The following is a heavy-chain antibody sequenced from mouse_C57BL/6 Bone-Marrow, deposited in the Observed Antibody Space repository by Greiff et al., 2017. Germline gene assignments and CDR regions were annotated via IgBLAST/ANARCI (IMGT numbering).Heavy chain of an antibody. CDR1: GYTFTDYY. Sequence: VQLQQSGPVLVKPGASVKMSCKASGYTFTDYYMNWVKQSHGKSLEWIGVINPYNGGTSYNQKFKGKATLTVDKSSSTAYMELNSLTSEDSAVYYCARRGFSLQGAMDYWGQGTSVTVSS. CDR2: INPYNGGT. D-gene: IGHD6-5*01. V-gene: IGHV1-19*01. J-gene: IGHJ4*01. CDR3: ARRGFSLQGAMDY.